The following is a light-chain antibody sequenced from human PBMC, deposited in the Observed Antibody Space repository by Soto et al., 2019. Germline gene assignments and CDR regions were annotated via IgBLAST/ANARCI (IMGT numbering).Light chain of an antibody. V-gene: IGLV1-51*01. CDR3: GSWDSSLSAYV. CDR2: DDN. Sequence: QSVLTQPPSVSAAPGQKVTISCSGSSSNIGGNSVSWYQQLPGTAPKLIIYDDNKRPSGIPDRFSGSKSGTSATLGITGFQTGDEADYYCGSWDSSLSAYVVGTGTK. J-gene: IGLJ1*01. CDR1: SSNIGGNS.